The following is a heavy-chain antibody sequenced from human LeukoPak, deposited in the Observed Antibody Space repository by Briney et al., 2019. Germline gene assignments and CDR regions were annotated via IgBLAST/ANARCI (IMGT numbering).Heavy chain of an antibody. J-gene: IGHJ6*02. D-gene: IGHD1-1*01. CDR2: ISYDGSNK. Sequence: GALRLSCAASGFTFSSYGMHWVRQAPGKGLEWVAVISYDGSNKYYADSVKGRFTISRDNSKNTLYLQMNSLRAEDTAVYYCAKDATGTTMGYYYGMDVWGQGTTVTVSS. CDR3: AKDATGTTMGYYYGMDV. CDR1: GFTFSSYG. V-gene: IGHV3-30*18.